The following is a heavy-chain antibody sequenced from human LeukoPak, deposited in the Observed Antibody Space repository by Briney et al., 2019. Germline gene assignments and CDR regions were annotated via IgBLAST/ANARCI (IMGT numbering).Heavy chain of an antibody. V-gene: IGHV3-74*01. Sequence: PGGSLRLSCAASGFISSRYWMYWVRQAPGKGLVWVSHINGDETSTNYADFVEGRFTISRDNAKNTLYLQMNSLRAEDTALYYCASLTHYDSRSFAFDIWGQGTLVAVSS. CDR1: GFISSRYW. CDR2: INGDETST. J-gene: IGHJ3*02. D-gene: IGHD3-22*01. CDR3: ASLTHYDSRSFAFDI.